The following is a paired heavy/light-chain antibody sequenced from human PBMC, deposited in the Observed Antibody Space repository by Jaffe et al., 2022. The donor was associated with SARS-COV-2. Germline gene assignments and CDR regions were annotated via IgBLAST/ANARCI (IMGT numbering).Light chain of an antibody. CDR1: SSNLGSDR. J-gene: IGLJ2*01. CDR2: RDN. CDR3: VTWDNSLKAVL. Sequence: QSVLTQPPSASGTPGQTVTISCSGSSSNLGSDRVWWYQHLPGTAPKLLIYRDNQRPSGVPDRFSGSKSGTSASLAISGLRSEDEADYYCVTWDNSLKAVLFGGGTKLTVL. V-gene: IGLV1-47*01.
Heavy chain of an antibody. CDR2: SRNKAKGYST. D-gene: IGHD3-22*01. Sequence: EVQLVESGGGLVQPGGSLRLSCVASGFTFSDHYMDWVRQAPGKGLEWVSRSRNKAKGYSTDYAASVRGRFITSRDDSKSSVYLQMNSLETEDTAVYYCARGFYDSSGFFGLDNWGQGTLVTVSS. J-gene: IGHJ4*02. CDR3: ARGFYDSSGFFGLDN. V-gene: IGHV3-72*01. CDR1: GFTFSDHY.